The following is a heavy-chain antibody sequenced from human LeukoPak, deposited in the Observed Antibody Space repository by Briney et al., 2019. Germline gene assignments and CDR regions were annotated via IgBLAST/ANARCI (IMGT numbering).Heavy chain of an antibody. J-gene: IGHJ4*02. Sequence: GESLKISCKGSGYRFTSTWIGWVRLMPGKGLEWMGTIYPIDSDTRYSPSFQGQVTISADKSSSTAYLQWSILRASDTAMYYCATVNSAHWFFDYWGQGTLVTVSS. CDR2: IYPIDSDT. CDR1: GYRFTSTW. D-gene: IGHD1-26*01. V-gene: IGHV5-51*01. CDR3: ATVNSAHWFFDY.